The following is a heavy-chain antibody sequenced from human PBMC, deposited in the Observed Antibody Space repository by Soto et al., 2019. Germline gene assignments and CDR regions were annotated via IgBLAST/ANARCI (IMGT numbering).Heavy chain of an antibody. CDR2: INHSGST. CDR3: ARGQSWGTFYYYYGMDV. Sequence: NPSETLSLTCAVYGGSFSGYYWSWIRQPPGKGLEWIGEINHSGSTNYNPSLKSRVTISVDTSKNQFSLKLSSVTAADTAVYYCARGQSWGTFYYYYGMDVWGQGTTVTVSS. J-gene: IGHJ6*02. V-gene: IGHV4-34*01. CDR1: GGSFSGYY. D-gene: IGHD6-13*01.